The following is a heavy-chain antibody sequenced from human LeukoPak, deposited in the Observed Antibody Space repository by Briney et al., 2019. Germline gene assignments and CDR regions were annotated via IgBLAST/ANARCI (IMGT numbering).Heavy chain of an antibody. CDR1: GYSISSGYY. D-gene: IGHD3-22*01. V-gene: IGHV4-38-2*01. CDR2: IYHSGST. Sequence: SETLSLTCAVSGYSISSGYYWGWIRQPPGKGLEWIGSIYHSGSTYYNPSLKSRVTISVYTSKNQFSLKLSSVTAADTAVYYCARWDSSEDYWGQGTLVTVSS. CDR3: ARWDSSEDY. J-gene: IGHJ4*02.